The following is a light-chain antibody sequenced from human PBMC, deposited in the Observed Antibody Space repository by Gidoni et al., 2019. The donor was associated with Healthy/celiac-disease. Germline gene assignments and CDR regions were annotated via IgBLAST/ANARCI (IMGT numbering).Light chain of an antibody. J-gene: IGKJ2*01. CDR2: GAS. CDR3: QQYGSSPQT. CDR1: QSVSSSY. Sequence: EIVLTQAPGTLSLSPGERATLSCRASQSVSSSYLAWYQQKPGQAPRLLLYGASSRATGIPDRFSGSVSGTDFTLTISRLEPEDFAVYYCQQYGSSPQTFXQXTKLXIK. V-gene: IGKV3-20*01.